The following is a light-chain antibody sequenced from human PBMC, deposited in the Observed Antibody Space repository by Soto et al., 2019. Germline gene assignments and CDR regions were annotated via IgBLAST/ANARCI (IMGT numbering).Light chain of an antibody. J-gene: IGLJ1*01. CDR3: SSYAGSSNV. CDR2: EVT. Sequence: QSVLTQPPSASGSPGQSVTISCTGSGSDIGFYNYVSWYQQHPGKVPKLLIYEVTKRPSGVPDRFSGSKSGNTASLTVSGLQAEDEADYYCSSYAGSSNVFGTGTKVTVL. CDR1: GSDIGFYNY. V-gene: IGLV2-8*01.